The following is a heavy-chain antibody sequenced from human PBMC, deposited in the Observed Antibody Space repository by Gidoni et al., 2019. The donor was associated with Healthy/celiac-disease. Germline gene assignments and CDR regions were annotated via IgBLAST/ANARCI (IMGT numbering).Heavy chain of an antibody. Sequence: QVQLVESGGGVVQPGRSLGIPCQVSGFTFSSYGMPWVRQAPGKGLEWVAVIWYDGSNKYYADSVKGRFTISRDNSKNTLYLQMNSLRAEDTAVYYCARDREWRMPFDYWGQGTLVTVSS. CDR3: ARDREWRMPFDY. D-gene: IGHD3-3*01. CDR2: IWYDGSNK. V-gene: IGHV3-33*01. CDR1: GFTFSSYG. J-gene: IGHJ4*02.